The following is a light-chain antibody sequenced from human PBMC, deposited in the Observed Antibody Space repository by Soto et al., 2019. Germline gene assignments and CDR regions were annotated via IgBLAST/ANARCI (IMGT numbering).Light chain of an antibody. CDR3: SSYTSRNTLA. CDR1: SSDVGGYNF. Sequence: QSVLTQPASVSGSPGQSITISCTGTSSDVGGYNFVSWYQQHQGKAPKLMIYEVTERPSGVSNRFSGSKSGSTASLTISGLQAEDEDDYYCSSYTSRNTLAFGGGTKLTVL. J-gene: IGLJ2*01. V-gene: IGLV2-14*01. CDR2: EVT.